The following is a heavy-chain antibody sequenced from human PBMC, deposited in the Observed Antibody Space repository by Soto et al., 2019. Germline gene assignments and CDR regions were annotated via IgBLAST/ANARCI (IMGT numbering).Heavy chain of an antibody. D-gene: IGHD5-12*01. CDR3: ARGERDSGSAKDY. Sequence: QVQLVQSGAEVTKPGSSVKVSCKASGYSFTGYCMHWVRQVPGQGLEGMGWIHPNSGGTNYAQKLQGRVTMTRDTSITTAYTEVSRLRSDDTAVYYWARGERDSGSAKDYGGQGTLVTVAS. V-gene: IGHV1-2*02. CDR2: IHPNSGGT. CDR1: GYSFTGYC. J-gene: IGHJ4*02.